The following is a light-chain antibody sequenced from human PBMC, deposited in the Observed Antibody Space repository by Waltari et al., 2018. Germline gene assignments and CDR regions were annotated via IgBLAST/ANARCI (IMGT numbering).Light chain of an antibody. CDR2: GAS. Sequence: IVLPQSPGTLSLSPGARATLPCRASQSVGSNYLAWYQQNPGQAPRLLIYGASSRATGIPDRFSGSGSGTDFTLTISRLEPEDFAVYYCQQSNNSPWTFGQGTKVEFK. CDR3: QQSNNSPWT. CDR1: QSVGSNY. V-gene: IGKV3-20*01. J-gene: IGKJ1*01.